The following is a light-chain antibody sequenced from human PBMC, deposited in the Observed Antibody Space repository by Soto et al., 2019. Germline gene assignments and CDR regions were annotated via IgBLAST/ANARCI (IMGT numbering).Light chain of an antibody. CDR1: QTVLYRSNNMNY. V-gene: IGKV4-1*01. CDR2: WAS. Sequence: DIVMTQSPDSLAVSLGERATINCKSSQTVLYRSNNMNYLSWYQQKPGQPPKLLIYWASTRESGVPDRFSGSGSGTDFTLTISSLQAEDVAVSYCQQYYSSPRTFGGGTKVDIK. CDR3: QQYYSSPRT. J-gene: IGKJ4*01.